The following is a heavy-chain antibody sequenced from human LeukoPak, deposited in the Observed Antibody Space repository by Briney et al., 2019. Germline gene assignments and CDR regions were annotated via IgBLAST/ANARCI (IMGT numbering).Heavy chain of an antibody. J-gene: IGHJ3*02. CDR3: ATIPTYYYDSSGSDI. CDR1: GSTFSSYA. D-gene: IGHD3-22*01. Sequence: PGGSLRLSCAASGSTFSSYAMSWVRQAPGKGLEWVSAISGSGGSTYYADSVKGRFTISRDNSKNTLYLQMNSLRAEDTAVYYCATIPTYYYDSSGSDIWGQGTMVTVSS. V-gene: IGHV3-23*01. CDR2: ISGSGGST.